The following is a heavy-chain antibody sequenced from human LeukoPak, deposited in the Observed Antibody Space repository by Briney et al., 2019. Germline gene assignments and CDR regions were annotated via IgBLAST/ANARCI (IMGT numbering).Heavy chain of an antibody. CDR1: GFTFSNAW. CDR2: IKSKTDGGTT. CDR3: TTEGRSKGIAAAGYSDY. V-gene: IGHV3-15*01. J-gene: IGHJ4*02. D-gene: IGHD6-13*01. Sequence: NAGGSLRLSCAASGFTFSNAWMSWVRQAPGKGLEWVGRIKSKTDGGTTDYAAPVKGRFTISRDDSKNTLYLQMNSLKTEDTAVYYCTTEGRSKGIAAAGYSDYWGQGTLVTVSS.